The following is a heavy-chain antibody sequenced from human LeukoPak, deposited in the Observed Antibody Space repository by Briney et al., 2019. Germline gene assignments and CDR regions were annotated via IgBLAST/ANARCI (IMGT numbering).Heavy chain of an antibody. D-gene: IGHD3-10*01. J-gene: IGHJ4*02. Sequence: SQTLSLTCTVSGDSMSGGSYQWSWIRQPAGKGLEWIGRIYFSGNANYNPSLKSRVTISIDTSKNQFSLKLTSVTAADTAVYYCARILYGSGVGAPRVDYWGQGSLVTVSS. V-gene: IGHV4-61*02. CDR2: IYFSGNA. CDR1: GDSMSGGSYQ. CDR3: ARILYGSGVGAPRVDY.